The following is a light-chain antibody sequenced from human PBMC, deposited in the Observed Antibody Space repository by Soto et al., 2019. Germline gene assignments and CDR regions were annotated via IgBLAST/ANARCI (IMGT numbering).Light chain of an antibody. J-gene: IGKJ3*01. Sequence: EIMMTQSPDTLSVSPGERATLSCRASQSVSDKVAWYQQTSGQPPKLLIYGASSRATGIPDRFSGSESGTDFTLTISSLEPEDFAVYYCQQYGSSPFTFGPGTKVDIK. CDR1: QSVSDK. CDR3: QQYGSSPFT. V-gene: IGKV3-20*01. CDR2: GAS.